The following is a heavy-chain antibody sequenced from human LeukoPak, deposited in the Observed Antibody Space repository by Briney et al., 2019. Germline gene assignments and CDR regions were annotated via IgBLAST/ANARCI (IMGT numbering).Heavy chain of an antibody. Sequence: GGSLRLSCAASGNYWMHWVRQAPGKGLVWVSHINGDGSWTSYADSVKGRFTISKDNAKNTVYLQMNNLRAEDTAVYYCVSFYEAYWGRGTLVTVSS. CDR1: GNYW. CDR2: INGDGSWT. V-gene: IGHV3-74*01. CDR3: VSFYEAY. J-gene: IGHJ4*02. D-gene: IGHD2/OR15-2a*01.